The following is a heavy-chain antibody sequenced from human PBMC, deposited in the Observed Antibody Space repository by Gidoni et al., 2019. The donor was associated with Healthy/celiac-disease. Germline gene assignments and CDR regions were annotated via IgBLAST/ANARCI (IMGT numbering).Heavy chain of an antibody. Sequence: EVQLVVSGGGLVQPGRSLRLSCAASGFTFDDYAMHWVRQAPGKGLEWVSGISWNSGSIGYADSVKGRFTISRDNAKNSLYLQMNSLRAEDTALYYCAKGRSRYGSGILDYWGQGTLVTVSS. J-gene: IGHJ4*02. D-gene: IGHD3-10*01. CDR3: AKGRSRYGSGILDY. V-gene: IGHV3-9*01. CDR2: ISWNSGSI. CDR1: GFTFDDYA.